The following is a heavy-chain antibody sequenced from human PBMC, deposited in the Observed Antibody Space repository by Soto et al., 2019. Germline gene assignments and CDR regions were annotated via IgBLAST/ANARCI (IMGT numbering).Heavy chain of an antibody. V-gene: IGHV1-8*01. CDR3: ARGTARAGSGSSYFAY. J-gene: IGHJ4*02. D-gene: IGHD3-10*01. CDR2: MNPNNGDT. Sequence: ASVKVSCKTSGYTFSSYDMNWVRQATGQGLEWMGWMNPNNGDTDYAQKFQGRVTMSRNTSITTAYMELSSLTSEDTAVYYCARGTARAGSGSSYFAYWGQGTPVTVSS. CDR1: GYTFSSYD.